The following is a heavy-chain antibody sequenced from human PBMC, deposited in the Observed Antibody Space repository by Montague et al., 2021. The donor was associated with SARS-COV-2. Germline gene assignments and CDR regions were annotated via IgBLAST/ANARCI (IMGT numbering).Heavy chain of an antibody. D-gene: IGHD3-10*01. V-gene: IGHV4-34*01. Sequence: SETLSLTCAVHGGSLSTYSWNWIRQPPGKGLEWIGEIHHGGSTNYNPSLKSRVTISADTSKNQFSLKLTSVAAADTAVYYCARLGDGVVPSPILGVGPYYSYHVVDVWGKGTTVTVSS. J-gene: IGHJ6*04. CDR3: ARLGDGVVPSPILGVGPYYSYHVVDV. CDR2: IHHGGST. CDR1: GGSLSTYS.